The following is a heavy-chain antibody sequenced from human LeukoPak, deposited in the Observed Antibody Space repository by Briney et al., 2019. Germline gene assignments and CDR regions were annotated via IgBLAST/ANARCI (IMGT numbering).Heavy chain of an antibody. CDR3: ARDSGFGNYFDY. V-gene: IGHV4-61*01. CDR2: IYYSGST. D-gene: IGHD3-10*01. J-gene: IGHJ4*02. CDR1: GGYVSSGSYY. Sequence: SETLSLTCTVSGGYVSSGSYYWSWIRQPPGKGLEWIGYIYYSGSTNYNPSLKSRVTISVDTSKNQFSLKLSSVTAADTAVYYCARDSGFGNYFDYWGQGTLVTVSS.